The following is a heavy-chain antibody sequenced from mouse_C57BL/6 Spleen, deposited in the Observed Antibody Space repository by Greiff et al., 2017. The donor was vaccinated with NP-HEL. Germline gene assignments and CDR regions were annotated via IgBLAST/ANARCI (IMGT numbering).Heavy chain of an antibody. CDR3: ARDTTVVEDY. V-gene: IGHV1-22*01. Sequence: EVQLQQSGPELVKPGASVKMSCKASGYTFTDYNMHWVKQSHGKSLEWIGYINPNNGDTSYNNKFKGKSTLTVNKSSSTTYMELSSLTSEESAVYYCARDTTVVEDYWGQGTTLTVSS. D-gene: IGHD1-1*01. CDR2: INPNNGDT. CDR1: GYTFTDYN. J-gene: IGHJ2*01.